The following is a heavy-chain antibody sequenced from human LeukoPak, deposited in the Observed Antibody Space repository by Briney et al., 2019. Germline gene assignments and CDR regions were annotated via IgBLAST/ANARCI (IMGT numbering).Heavy chain of an antibody. CDR3: AKGAAAGLVDWFDP. CDR1: GFTFTNFA. V-gene: IGHV3-23*01. Sequence: GGSLRLSWAVAGFTFTNFAMMWVRQAPGKVLQCVSSITGDGATSYADSVRGRFMLSRDTSKNTLYLQMNSLTAEDTALYYCAKGAAAGLVDWFDPWGQGTLVTVSS. J-gene: IGHJ5*02. D-gene: IGHD6-25*01. CDR2: ITGDGAT.